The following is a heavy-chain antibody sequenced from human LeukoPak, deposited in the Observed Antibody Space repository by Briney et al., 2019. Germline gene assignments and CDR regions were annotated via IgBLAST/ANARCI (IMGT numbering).Heavy chain of an antibody. CDR2: ISSSSSYI. Sequence: GGSLRLSCAASGFTFSSYSMNRVRQAPGKGLEWVSSISSSSSYIYYADSVKGRFTISRDNAKNSLYLQMNSLRAEDTAVYYCARAAVAGTLFDYWGQGTLVTVSS. D-gene: IGHD6-19*01. CDR1: GFTFSSYS. J-gene: IGHJ4*02. CDR3: ARAAVAGTLFDY. V-gene: IGHV3-21*01.